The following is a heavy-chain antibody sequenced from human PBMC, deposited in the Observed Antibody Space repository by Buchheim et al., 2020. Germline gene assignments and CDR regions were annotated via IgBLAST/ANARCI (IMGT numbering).Heavy chain of an antibody. J-gene: IGHJ4*02. Sequence: VQLVESGGGVVQPGRSLRLSCAASGFTFSGYAMHWVRQAPGKGLEWVAVISYDGSNKYYADSVKGRFTISRDNSKNTLYLQMNSLRAEDTAVYYCARDRDSGYDFGSYFDYWGQGTL. CDR2: ISYDGSNK. D-gene: IGHD5-12*01. CDR1: GFTFSGYA. V-gene: IGHV3-30-3*01. CDR3: ARDRDSGYDFGSYFDY.